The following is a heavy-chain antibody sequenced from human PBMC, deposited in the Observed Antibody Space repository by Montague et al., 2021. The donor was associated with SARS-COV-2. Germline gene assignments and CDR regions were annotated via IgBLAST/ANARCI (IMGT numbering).Heavy chain of an antibody. J-gene: IGHJ4*02. D-gene: IGHD4-23*01. CDR1: GVSITTYY. CDR3: ARAGGDYGGNRFDY. V-gene: IGHV4-59*01. CDR2: IYYSGST. Sequence: SETLSLTCTVSGVSITTYYWSWIRQPPGTGQERIGYIYYSGSTYYTPSLKSRVSFSVDASENEFYLRLTPVGAADTAVYYCARAGGDYGGNRFDYWGQGTLVTVSS.